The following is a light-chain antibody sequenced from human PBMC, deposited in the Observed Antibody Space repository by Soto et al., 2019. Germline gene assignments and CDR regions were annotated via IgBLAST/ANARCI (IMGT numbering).Light chain of an antibody. CDR3: QQYGRSPWT. CDR1: QSVSSSY. CDR2: DAS. V-gene: IGKV3-20*01. J-gene: IGKJ1*01. Sequence: EIVLTQSPATLSLSPGERATLSCRASQSVSSSYLAWYQQKPGQAPRLLIYDASSRATGIPDRFSGSGSATDFTLTISRLEPEDFAVYYCQQYGRSPWTFGQGTKVEIK.